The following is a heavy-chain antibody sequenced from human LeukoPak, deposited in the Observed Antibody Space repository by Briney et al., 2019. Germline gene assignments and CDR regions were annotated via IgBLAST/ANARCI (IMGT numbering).Heavy chain of an antibody. D-gene: IGHD3-16*01. V-gene: IGHV3-7*01. J-gene: IGHJ4*02. Sequence: GGSLRLSCAASGFTFSTYWMSWIRQAPGKGLEWVAHISPDGSGKYYVDSVKGRFTISRDNAKNSLRLQMNSLRDEDSAVYYCAKGVLRTGGDYWGQGTLVTVSS. CDR3: AKGVLRTGGDY. CDR1: GFTFSTYW. CDR2: ISPDGSGK.